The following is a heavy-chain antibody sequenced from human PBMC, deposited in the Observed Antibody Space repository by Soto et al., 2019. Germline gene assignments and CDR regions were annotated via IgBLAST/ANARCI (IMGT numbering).Heavy chain of an antibody. CDR3: AAELYSGGSCCSFDI. CDR1: GFAFSNSA. J-gene: IGHJ3*02. D-gene: IGHD2-15*01. V-gene: IGHV1-58*01. CDR2: IVVGSGST. Sequence: GASVKVSCKTSGFAFSNSAVQWVRQARGQRLEWMGWIVVGSGSTNYEQRFQKRVTITRDMSTSTVHMELSCLRSEDTAVYYCAAELYSGGSCCSFDIWGQGTMVTV.